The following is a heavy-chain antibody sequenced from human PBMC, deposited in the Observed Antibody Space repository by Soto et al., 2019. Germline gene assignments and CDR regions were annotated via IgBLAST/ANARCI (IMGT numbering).Heavy chain of an antibody. V-gene: IGHV3-11*05. CDR3: ARGKVNWYYFDY. CDR1: GFTFSDYY. J-gene: IGHJ4*02. CDR2: ISFTGST. Sequence: GGSLRLSCAASGFTFSDYYMTWIRQAPGKGPQWISYISFTGSTNYANFVKGRFTISRDNAKNSLYLHMNSLRAEGTAVYYCARGKVNWYYFDYWGQGTLVTVSS.